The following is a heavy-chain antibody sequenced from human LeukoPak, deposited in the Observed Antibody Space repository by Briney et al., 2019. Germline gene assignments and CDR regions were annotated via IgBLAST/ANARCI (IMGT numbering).Heavy chain of an antibody. CDR3: ARDGGRRDDY. D-gene: IGHD3-16*01. CDR1: GFTFSNSW. Sequence: GGSLRLSCAVSGFTFSNSWMTWVRQAPGKGLQWVANINHDGSEEYHGDSVKGRFTISRDNAKNSLYLQMNSLRVEDTAVYFCARDGGRRDDYWGQGTLVTVSS. J-gene: IGHJ4*02. CDR2: INHDGSEE. V-gene: IGHV3-7*01.